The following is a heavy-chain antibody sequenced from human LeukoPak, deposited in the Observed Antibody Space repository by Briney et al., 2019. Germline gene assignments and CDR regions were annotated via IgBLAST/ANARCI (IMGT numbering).Heavy chain of an antibody. CDR3: ARDRRQLLWFGELPYGMDV. D-gene: IGHD3-10*01. CDR2: IYYSGST. CDR1: GGSISSYY. Sequence: PETLSLTCTVSGGSISSYYWSWIRQPPGKGLEWIGYIYYSGSTNYNPSLKSRVTISVDTSKNQFSLKLSSVTAADTAVYYCARDRRQLLWFGELPYGMDVWGQGTTVTVSS. V-gene: IGHV4-59*01. J-gene: IGHJ6*02.